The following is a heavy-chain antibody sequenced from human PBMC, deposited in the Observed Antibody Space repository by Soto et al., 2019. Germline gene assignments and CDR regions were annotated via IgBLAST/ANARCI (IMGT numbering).Heavy chain of an antibody. J-gene: IGHJ4*02. CDR1: GFSFGSHG. CDR3: ARGDSGYYVV. Sequence: QVQLVESGGGVVQPGMSLRLSCEASGFSFGSHGMHWVRQVPGKGLEWVALISYDGSKKYYADSVKGRFTVSRDNSKNTLDLQMTSLRLEDTAVYYCARGDSGYYVVGGEGTLVPVSP. D-gene: IGHD3-22*01. CDR2: ISYDGSKK. V-gene: IGHV3-30*03.